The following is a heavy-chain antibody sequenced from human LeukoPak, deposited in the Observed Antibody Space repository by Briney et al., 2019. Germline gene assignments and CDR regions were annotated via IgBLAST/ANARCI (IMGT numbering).Heavy chain of an antibody. CDR3: AISIAARLSEYFQH. D-gene: IGHD6-6*01. CDR2: IYYSGST. Sequence: PSETLSLTCTVSGGSISSYYWSWIRQPPGKGLEWIGYIYYSGSTNYNPSLKSRVTISVDTSKNQFSLKLSSVTAADTAVYYCAISIAARLSEYFQHWGQGTLATVSS. V-gene: IGHV4-59*08. J-gene: IGHJ1*01. CDR1: GGSISSYY.